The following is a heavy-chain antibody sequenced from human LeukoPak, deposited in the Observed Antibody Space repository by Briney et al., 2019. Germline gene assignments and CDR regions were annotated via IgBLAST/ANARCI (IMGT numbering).Heavy chain of an antibody. CDR3: ARVWIPSTLEYRKLLGADAFDI. D-gene: IGHD3-10*01. J-gene: IGHJ3*02. Sequence: ASVKVSCKASGGTFSSYGISWVRQAPGQGLEWMGWISAYNGNTNYAQKLQGRVTMTTDTSTSTAYMELRSLRSDDTAVYYCARVWIPSTLEYRKLLGADAFDIWGQGTMVTVSS. CDR2: ISAYNGNT. V-gene: IGHV1-18*01. CDR1: GGTFSSYG.